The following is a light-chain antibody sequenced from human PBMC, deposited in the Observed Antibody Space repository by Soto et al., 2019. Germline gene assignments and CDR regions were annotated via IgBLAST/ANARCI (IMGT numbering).Light chain of an antibody. CDR3: QHTTDFT. CDR2: DVS. V-gene: IGKV1-5*01. Sequence: DIQMTQSPSTLAASVGDTVTMTCRSSSKLLAWYQKKPGKAPKLLIYDVSNLERGVPPRFSGSTSGAESTLTITGLQPDDLGTYYCQHTTDFTFGQGTKVDIK. CDR1: SSKL. J-gene: IGKJ2*01.